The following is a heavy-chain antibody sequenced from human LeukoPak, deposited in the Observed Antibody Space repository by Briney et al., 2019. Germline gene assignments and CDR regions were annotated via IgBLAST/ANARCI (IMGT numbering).Heavy chain of an antibody. D-gene: IGHD5-18*01. J-gene: IGHJ4*02. V-gene: IGHV3-74*01. CDR1: GFTFSSYW. Sequence: SGGSLSLSCAVSGFTFSSYWMHWVRQAPGKGLVCVSRTNSDGSSTSYADSVKGRFTISRDNAKNTLYLQMNSLRADDTAVYYCARDDRGYSYALFDYWGQGTLVTVSS. CDR3: ARDDRGYSYALFDY. CDR2: TNSDGSST.